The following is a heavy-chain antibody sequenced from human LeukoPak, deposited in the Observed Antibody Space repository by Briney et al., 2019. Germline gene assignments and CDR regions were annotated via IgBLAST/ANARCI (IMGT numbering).Heavy chain of an antibody. Sequence: GGSLRLSCAASGFTFSSYTMNWVRQAPGEGLEWVSSISSSSTYTHYADSVNGRLTISRDNAKNSLYLQMNSLRAEDTALYYCARVTYGSGTYGAFDYWGQGTLVTVSS. CDR3: ARVTYGSGTYGAFDY. CDR1: GFTFSSYT. D-gene: IGHD3-10*01. J-gene: IGHJ4*02. V-gene: IGHV3-21*01. CDR2: ISSSSTYT.